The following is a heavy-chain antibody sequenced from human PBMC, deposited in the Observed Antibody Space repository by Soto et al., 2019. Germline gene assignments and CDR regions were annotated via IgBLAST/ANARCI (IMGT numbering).Heavy chain of an antibody. V-gene: IGHV3-74*01. CDR3: ARWIGYIEGTGTYFDY. D-gene: IGHD1-1*01. J-gene: IGHJ4*02. CDR1: GFTFSSYW. Sequence: GGSLRLSCAASGFTFSSYWMHWVRQAPGKGLVWVSRINSDGSSTSYADSVKGRFTISRDNAKNTLYLQMNSLRAEDTAVYYCARWIGYIEGTGTYFDYWGQGTLVTVSS. CDR2: INSDGSST.